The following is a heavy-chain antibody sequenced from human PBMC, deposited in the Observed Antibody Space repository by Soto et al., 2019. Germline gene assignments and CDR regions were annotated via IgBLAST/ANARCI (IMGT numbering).Heavy chain of an antibody. V-gene: IGHV3-66*01. Sequence: EVQVVESGVDLVQPGGSLRLSCAVSGFTGSYMTWVRQAPGKGLEWVSFIHSDGNTFYADTVKGRFTISGDKSKNTVSLQMNSLRAEHTDVYYCATGMDNAKIHHWGQGTLVTVSS. CDR1: GFTGSY. CDR3: ATGMDNAKIHH. J-gene: IGHJ1*01. D-gene: IGHD1-1*01. CDR2: IHSDGNT.